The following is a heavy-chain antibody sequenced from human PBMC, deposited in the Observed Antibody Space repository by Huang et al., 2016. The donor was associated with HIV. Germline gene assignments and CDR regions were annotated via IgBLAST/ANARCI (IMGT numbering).Heavy chain of an antibody. V-gene: IGHV4-34*01. CDR3: ARGGQYHFWSGHYPGYLDV. CDR2: INHSGST. CDR1: GGSFGGYY. Sequence: QVQLQQWGAGLLKPSETLSLTCAVYGGSFGGYYWSWIRQAPGRGLEWIGEINHSGSTNYNSSRKSRVAMSVDTSKNQVSLKLTAVTAADTAVYFCARGGQYHFWSGHYPGYLDVWGKGTTVAVSS. J-gene: IGHJ6*03. D-gene: IGHD3-3*01.